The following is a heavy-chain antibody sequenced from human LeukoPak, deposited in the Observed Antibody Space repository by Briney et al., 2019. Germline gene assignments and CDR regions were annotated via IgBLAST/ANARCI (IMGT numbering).Heavy chain of an antibody. D-gene: IGHD3-22*01. V-gene: IGHV4-59*01. CDR3: ARGGLENGYHSNDGFDI. CDR1: GGSISGYY. J-gene: IGHJ4*02. Sequence: SETLSLTCTVSGGSISGYYWSWIRQPPGKGLEWIGYIYYSGSTKYNPSLKSRVTMSVDTSRNQFSLKLSSVTAADTAVYYCARGGLENGYHSNDGFDIWGQGTLVTVSS. CDR2: IYYSGST.